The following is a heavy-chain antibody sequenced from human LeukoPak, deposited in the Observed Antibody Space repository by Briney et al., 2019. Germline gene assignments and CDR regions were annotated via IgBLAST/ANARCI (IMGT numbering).Heavy chain of an antibody. Sequence: GASVKVSCKASGYTFTGYYMHWVRQAPGQGLEWMGWINPNSGGTNYAQKFQGRVTMTRDTSISTAYMELSRLRSDDTAVYYCARTLVVINDAFDIWGQGTMVTVSS. V-gene: IGHV1-2*02. CDR2: INPNSGGT. CDR1: GYTFTGYY. CDR3: ARTLVVINDAFDI. J-gene: IGHJ3*02. D-gene: IGHD3-22*01.